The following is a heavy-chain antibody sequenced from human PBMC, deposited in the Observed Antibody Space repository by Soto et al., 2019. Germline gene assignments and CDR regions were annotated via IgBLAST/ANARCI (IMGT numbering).Heavy chain of an antibody. D-gene: IGHD2-15*01. CDR3: AMRYCSGGSFYSVYHPFDY. V-gene: IGHV3-23*01. J-gene: IGHJ4*02. CDR2: ISSSGDST. Sequence: GGSLRLSCAASGFTFSSYAMSWVRQAPGKGLGWVSSISSSGDSTYYADSVKGRFTISRDNSKSTLYLQMNSLRAEDTAVYYCAMRYCSGGSFYSVYHPFDYWGQGTLVTVSS. CDR1: GFTFSSYA.